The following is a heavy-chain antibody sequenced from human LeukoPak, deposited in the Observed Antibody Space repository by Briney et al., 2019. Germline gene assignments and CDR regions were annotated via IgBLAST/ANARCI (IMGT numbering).Heavy chain of an antibody. CDR3: ARPHSACELSFDP. D-gene: IGHD2-21*01. CDR2: IYPGDSDT. Sequence: GEPLKISCKGSGYSFTIYWIAWVRQMPGKGLEWMGIIYPGDSDTRYSPSFQGQVTISADKSISTTYLHWSSLKASDTAIYYCARPHSACELSFDPWGQGTLVTVSS. V-gene: IGHV5-51*01. CDR1: GYSFTIYW. J-gene: IGHJ5*02.